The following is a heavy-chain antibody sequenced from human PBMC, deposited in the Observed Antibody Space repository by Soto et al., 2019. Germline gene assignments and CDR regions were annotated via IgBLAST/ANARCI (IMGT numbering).Heavy chain of an antibody. CDR1: GGSFSGYY. D-gene: IGHD4-17*01. J-gene: IGHJ5*02. V-gene: IGHV4-34*01. CDR3: ARGRDYVRWFDP. CDR2: INHSGST. Sequence: QVQLQQWGAGLLKPSETLSLTCAVYGGSFSGYYWSWIRQPPGKGLEWIGEINHSGSTNYNPSLKSRVTISVDTSKNQFSLKLSSVTAADTALYYCARGRDYVRWFDPWGQGTLVTVSS.